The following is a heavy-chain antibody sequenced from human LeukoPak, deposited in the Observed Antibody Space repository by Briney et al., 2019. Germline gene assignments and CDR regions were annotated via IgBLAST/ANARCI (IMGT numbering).Heavy chain of an antibody. CDR2: INPNSGGT. J-gene: IGHJ5*02. CDR1: GYTFTTYY. D-gene: IGHD3-22*01. Sequence: ASVKLSCKASGYTFTTYYMHWVRQAPGQGLEWMGWINPNSGGTDYAQKFQGRVTMTRDTSISTAYMEVSRLRSDDTAVYYCARDYYDSSGYSRFDPWGQGTLVTVSS. V-gene: IGHV1-2*02. CDR3: ARDYYDSSGYSRFDP.